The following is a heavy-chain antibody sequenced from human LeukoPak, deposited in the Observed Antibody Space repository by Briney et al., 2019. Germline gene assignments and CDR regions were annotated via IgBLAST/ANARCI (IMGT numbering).Heavy chain of an antibody. D-gene: IGHD3-16*02. CDR3: ARHDSFIPY. CDR1: GFTFSDYD. Sequence: GSLRLSCVASGFTFSDYDMSWVRQAPGKGLEWVSGISDSGGSTYYTDSVKGRCTISRDNSKNTVSLQMNNLKAEDTAVYFCARHDSFIPYWGQGTLVTVTS. J-gene: IGHJ4*02. CDR2: ISDSGGST. V-gene: IGHV3-23*01.